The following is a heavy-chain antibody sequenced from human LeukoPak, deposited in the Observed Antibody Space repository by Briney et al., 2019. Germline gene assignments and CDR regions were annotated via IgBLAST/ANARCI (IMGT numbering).Heavy chain of an antibody. CDR2: IYHSGST. CDR3: ARTTYYYDSSGYPVPEDAFDI. J-gene: IGHJ3*02. CDR1: GGSISSGGYS. Sequence: SATLSLTCAVSGGSISSGGYSWSWIRQPPGKGLEWIGYIYHSGSTYYNPSLKSRVTISVDRSKNQFSLKLSSVTAADTAVYYCARTTYYYDSSGYPVPEDAFDIWGQGTMVTVSS. D-gene: IGHD3-22*01. V-gene: IGHV4-30-2*01.